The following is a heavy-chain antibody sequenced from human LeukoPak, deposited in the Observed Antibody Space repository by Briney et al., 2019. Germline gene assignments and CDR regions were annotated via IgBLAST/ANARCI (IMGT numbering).Heavy chain of an antibody. V-gene: IGHV3-7*05. J-gene: IGHJ4*02. CDR1: GFTFSSFW. Sequence: GGSLRLSCAASGFTFSSFWMSWGRQAPGKGLEWVANIKEDGSQKNYVDSVKGRFTISRDNAKNSLYLQMNSLRAEDTAVYSCMRDYGGNWGQGTLATVSS. CDR2: IKEDGSQK. D-gene: IGHD3-10*01. CDR3: MRDYGGN.